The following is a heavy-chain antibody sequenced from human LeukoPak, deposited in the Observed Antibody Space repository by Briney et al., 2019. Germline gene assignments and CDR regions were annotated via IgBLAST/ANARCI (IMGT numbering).Heavy chain of an antibody. CDR2: INPNSGGT. CDR1: GYTFTGYY. V-gene: IGHV1-2*06. Sequence: ASVKVSCKASGYTFTGYYMHWVRQAPGQGLEWMGRINPNSGGTNYAQKFQGRVTMTRDTSISTAYMELSRLRSDDTAVYYCAREYSSSWYNWFDPWGQGTLVTVSS. J-gene: IGHJ5*02. CDR3: AREYSSSWYNWFDP. D-gene: IGHD6-13*01.